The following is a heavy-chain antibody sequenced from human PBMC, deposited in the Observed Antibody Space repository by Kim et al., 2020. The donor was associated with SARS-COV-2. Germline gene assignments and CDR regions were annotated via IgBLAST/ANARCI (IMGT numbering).Heavy chain of an antibody. CDR3: ARLEWEEAAMFQFDY. V-gene: IGHV4-59*08. CDR2: IYYSGST. Sequence: SETLSLTCTVSGGSISSYYWSWIRQPPGKGLEWIGYIYYSGSTNYNPSLKSRVTISVDTSKNQFSLKLSSVTAADTAVYYCARLEWEEAAMFQFDYWGQG. J-gene: IGHJ4*02. D-gene: IGHD3-10*02. CDR1: GGSISSYY.